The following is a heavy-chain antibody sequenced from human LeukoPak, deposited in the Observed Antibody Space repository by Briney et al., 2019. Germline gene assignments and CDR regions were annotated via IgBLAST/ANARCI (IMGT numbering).Heavy chain of an antibody. J-gene: IGHJ4*02. V-gene: IGHV3-23*01. D-gene: IGHD3-22*01. Sequence: PGGSLRLSCAASGFTFSSYAMSWVRQAPGKGLEWVSTISASGGHTYYTDSVKGRFTISRDSSKNTLYLQMNGLRAEDTAVYYCARTYYYDIGGRALGDFWGQGTLVTVSS. CDR2: ISASGGHT. CDR3: ARTYYYDIGGRALGDF. CDR1: GFTFSSYA.